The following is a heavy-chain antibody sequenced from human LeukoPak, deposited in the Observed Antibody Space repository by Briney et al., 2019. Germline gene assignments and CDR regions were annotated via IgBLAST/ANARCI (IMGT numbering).Heavy chain of an antibody. D-gene: IGHD3-10*01. CDR1: GFIFDDYA. CDR2: ISWDGGST. V-gene: IGHV3-43D*03. CDR3: AKGAPGEVHYMDV. Sequence: GGSLRLSCAASGFIFDDYAMHWVRQAPGKGLEWVSLISWDGGSTYYADSVKGRFTISRDNSKNSLYLQMNSLRAEDTALYYCAKGAPGEVHYMDVWGKGTTVTVSS. J-gene: IGHJ6*03.